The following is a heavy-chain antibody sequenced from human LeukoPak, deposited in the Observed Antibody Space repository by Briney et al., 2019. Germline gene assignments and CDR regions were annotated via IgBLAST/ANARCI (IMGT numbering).Heavy chain of an antibody. CDR1: GYSFTNYW. V-gene: IGHV5-51*01. D-gene: IGHD1-1*01. CDR2: TYPGDSDT. Sequence: GDSLKISCKGSGYSFTNYWIGWVRQMPGKGLEWMGITYPGDSDTRYSPSFQGQVTISADKSISTAYLQWSSLKASDTAIYYCARQDNLGNLDYWGQGTLVTVSS. J-gene: IGHJ4*02. CDR3: ARQDNLGNLDY.